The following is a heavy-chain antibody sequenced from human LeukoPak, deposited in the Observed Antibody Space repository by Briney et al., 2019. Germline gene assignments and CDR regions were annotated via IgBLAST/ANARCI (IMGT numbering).Heavy chain of an antibody. Sequence: GGSLRLSCAASGFTFSNYAMSWVRRAPGKGLEWVSLISGSGGSTYYADSVKGRFTISRDNSKNTLYLQMNSLRAEDAALYYCAKPLIASRQDAFDIWGQGTMVTVSS. CDR2: ISGSGGST. J-gene: IGHJ3*02. CDR3: AKPLIASRQDAFDI. V-gene: IGHV3-23*01. CDR1: GFTFSNYA. D-gene: IGHD2-8*01.